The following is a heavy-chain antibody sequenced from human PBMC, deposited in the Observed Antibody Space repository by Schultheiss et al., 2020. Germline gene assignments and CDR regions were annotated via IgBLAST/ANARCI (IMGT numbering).Heavy chain of an antibody. J-gene: IGHJ4*02. CDR3: ARHVACIYRDSTYEYYFDY. CDR1: GGSISSYS. CDR2: IYYSGST. V-gene: IGHV4-59*08. Sequence: SETLSLTCTVSGGSISSYSWSWIRQPPGKGLEWIGYIYYSGSTNYNPSLKSRVTISVDTSKNQVSLKVNSVTAADTAVYYCARHVACIYRDSTYEYYFDYWGQGTLVTVS. D-gene: IGHD4-17*01.